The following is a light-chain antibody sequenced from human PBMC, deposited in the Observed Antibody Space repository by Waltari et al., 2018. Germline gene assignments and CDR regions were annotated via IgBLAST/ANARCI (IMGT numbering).Light chain of an antibody. Sequence: SYELTQPPSVSVSPGQTANITCSGDKLGDKYACWYQQKPGQSPVLVMFQHTKRPSGIPERFTGSNSENTATLAIRGTQAMDEADYYCQVWDSTTAHVVFGGATKLTVL. CDR2: QHT. V-gene: IGLV3-1*01. J-gene: IGLJ2*01. CDR1: KLGDKY. CDR3: QVWDSTTAHVV.